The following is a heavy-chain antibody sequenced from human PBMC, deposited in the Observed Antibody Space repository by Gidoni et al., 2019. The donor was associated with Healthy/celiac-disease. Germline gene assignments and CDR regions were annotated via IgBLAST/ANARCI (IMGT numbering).Heavy chain of an antibody. J-gene: IGHJ6*02. V-gene: IGHV3-30*18. CDR3: AKDHQYQLVLDYYYGMDV. Sequence: QVQLVESGGGVVQPGRSLRLSCAASGFTFSSYGMHWVRQAPGKGLEWVAVISYDGSNKYYADSVKGRFTISRDNSKNTLYLQMNSLRAEDTAVYYCAKDHQYQLVLDYYYGMDVWGQGTTVTVSS. CDR2: ISYDGSNK. D-gene: IGHD6-6*01. CDR1: GFTFSSYG.